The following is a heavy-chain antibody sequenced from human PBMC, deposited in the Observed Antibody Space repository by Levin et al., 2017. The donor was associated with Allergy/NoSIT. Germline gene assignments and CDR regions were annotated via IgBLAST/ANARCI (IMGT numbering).Heavy chain of an antibody. CDR3: ARGAGDD. D-gene: IGHD6-19*01. CDR1: GFIVRSNY. V-gene: IGHV3-53*01. Sequence: GESLKISCATSGFIVRSNYMTWVRQAPGKGLECVSVIYGGTTYYADSVKGRFTISTDNSKNTIYLQMDSLRAEDTAMYYCARGAGDDWGQGTLVTVSS. J-gene: IGHJ4*02. CDR2: IYGGTT.